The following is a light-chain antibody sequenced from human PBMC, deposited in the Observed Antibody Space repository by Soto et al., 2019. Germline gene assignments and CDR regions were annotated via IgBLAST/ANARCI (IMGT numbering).Light chain of an antibody. Sequence: QSVLTQPPSVSGAPGQRVTISCTESFSNIGAGYDVHWYQQLPGTAPKLLIYGNSNRPAGVPDRFSGSKSGTSASLAITGLQAEDEADYYCQSYDSSLSGVVFGGGTKLTVL. CDR1: FSNIGAGYD. J-gene: IGLJ2*01. CDR2: GNS. V-gene: IGLV1-40*01. CDR3: QSYDSSLSGVV.